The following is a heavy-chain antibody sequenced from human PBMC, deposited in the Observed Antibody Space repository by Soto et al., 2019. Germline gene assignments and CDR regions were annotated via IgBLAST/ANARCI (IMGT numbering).Heavy chain of an antibody. Sequence: PSETLSLTCAVSGGSISSGGYSWSWIRQPPGKGLEWIGYIYHSGSTYYNPSLKSRVTISVDTSKSQFSLKLSSVTAADTAVYYCAKDSGYNYGYFRWFDPWGQGTLVTVS. J-gene: IGHJ5*02. CDR3: AKDSGYNYGYFRWFDP. CDR1: GGSISSGGYS. D-gene: IGHD5-18*01. CDR2: IYHSGST. V-gene: IGHV4-30-2*02.